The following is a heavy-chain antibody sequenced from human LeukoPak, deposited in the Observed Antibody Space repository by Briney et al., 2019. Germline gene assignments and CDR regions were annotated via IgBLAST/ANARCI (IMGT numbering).Heavy chain of an antibody. Sequence: PSETLSLTCTVSGGSISSSSYYWGWIRQPPGKGLEWIGSIYYSGSTYYNPSLKSRVTISVDTSKSQFSLKLSSVTAADTAVYYCARRGAVAASNGFDMWGQGTMVTVFS. CDR2: IYYSGST. D-gene: IGHD6-19*01. V-gene: IGHV4-39*01. CDR3: ARRGAVAASNGFDM. CDR1: GGSISSSSYY. J-gene: IGHJ3*02.